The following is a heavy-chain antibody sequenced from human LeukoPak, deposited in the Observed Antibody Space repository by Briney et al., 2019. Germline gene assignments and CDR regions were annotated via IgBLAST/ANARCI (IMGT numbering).Heavy chain of an antibody. CDR1: GFTFSAYS. D-gene: IGHD3-10*01. CDR3: ARTEGTWYFDL. V-gene: IGHV3-48*04. Sequence: GGSLRLSCAASGFTFSAYSMNWVRQAPGKGLEWVSYISSWSSIIYYADSVKGRFTISRDNAKNSLYLQMNNLRAEDTAVYYCARTEGTWYFDLWGRGTLVTVSS. J-gene: IGHJ2*01. CDR2: ISSWSSII.